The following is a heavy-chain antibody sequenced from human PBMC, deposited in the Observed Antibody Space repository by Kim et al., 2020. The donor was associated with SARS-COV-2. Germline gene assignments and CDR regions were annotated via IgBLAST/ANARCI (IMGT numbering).Heavy chain of an antibody. V-gene: IGHV3-30-3*01. D-gene: IGHD6-19*01. J-gene: IGHJ3*02. CDR3: AKARAGTYLDAFDI. CDR1: GFKFSNYA. Sequence: GGSLRLSCAASGFKFSNYAMHWVRQAPGKGLEWVAVISYDGSNKYYADSVKGRFTISRENSKNTLYVQMNSLRAEDTAVYFCAKARAGTYLDAFDIWGQGTMVTVSS. CDR2: ISYDGSNK.